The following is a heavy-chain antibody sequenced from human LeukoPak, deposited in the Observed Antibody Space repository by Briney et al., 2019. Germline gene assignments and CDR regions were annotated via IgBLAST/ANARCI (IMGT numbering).Heavy chain of an antibody. D-gene: IGHD6-13*01. V-gene: IGHV4-59*08. CDR2: IYYSGTT. CDR3: ARHGGYSSPYLH. Sequence: SETLSLTCTVSGGSISNYYWRWLRQPPGKGVECIGYIYYSGTTNYNPPLKSRVTISVDTSKNQFSLKLSSVTAADTAVYYCARHGGYSSPYLHWGQGTLVTVSS. J-gene: IGHJ1*01. CDR1: GGSISNYY.